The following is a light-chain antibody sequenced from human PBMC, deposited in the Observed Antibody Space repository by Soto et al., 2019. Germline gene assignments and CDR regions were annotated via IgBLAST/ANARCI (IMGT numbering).Light chain of an antibody. CDR1: QSIDMF. J-gene: IGKJ3*01. Sequence: DIQMTQAPPSLSASVGDRVTITCRSSQSIDMFLNWYQQRPGKAPNLLIYGASSLQSGVPSRFSGSGSGADFTRTISSLQPEDFATYYCQQSYSVPLTCGPGTRVDMK. CDR3: QQSYSVPLT. CDR2: GAS. V-gene: IGKV1-39*01.